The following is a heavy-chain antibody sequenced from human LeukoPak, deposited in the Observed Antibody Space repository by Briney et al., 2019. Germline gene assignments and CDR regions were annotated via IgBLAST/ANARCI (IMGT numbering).Heavy chain of an antibody. CDR3: ARVRYRLAETYIDY. V-gene: IGHV1-2*02. J-gene: IGHJ4*02. CDR2: INPYSGDT. CDR1: GYIFTGYY. Sequence: ASVKVSCKASGYIFTGYYMHWVRQAPGQALEWMGWINPYSGDTNYAQKFQGRVTMTRDTSISTAYMELSRLRSDDTAVYYCARVRYRLAETYIDYWGQGTLVTVSS. D-gene: IGHD3-16*01.